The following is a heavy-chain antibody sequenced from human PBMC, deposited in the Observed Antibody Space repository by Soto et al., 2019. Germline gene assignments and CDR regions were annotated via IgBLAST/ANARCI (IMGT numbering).Heavy chain of an antibody. J-gene: IGHJ4*02. CDR2: ISYDGSNK. Sequence: GGSLRLSCAASGFTFSSYAMHWVRQAPGKGLEWVAVISYDGSNKDYADSVKGRFTISRDNSKNTLYLQMNSLRAEDTAVYYCARAGDSSGYYYDYWGQGTLVTVSS. D-gene: IGHD3-22*01. V-gene: IGHV3-30*04. CDR1: GFTFSSYA. CDR3: ARAGDSSGYYYDY.